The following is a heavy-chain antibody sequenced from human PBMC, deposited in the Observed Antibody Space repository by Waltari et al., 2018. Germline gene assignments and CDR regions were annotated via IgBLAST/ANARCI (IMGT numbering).Heavy chain of an antibody. J-gene: IGHJ4*02. Sequence: QVQLVQSGAEVKKPGSSVKVSCKASGGTFSSYTISWVRQAPGQGLEWMGRIIPILGIANYARKFQGRGTITADKATSTAYMELSSVTAADTAVYYWASTAASYGSGGADYWGQGTLVTVSS. D-gene: IGHD3-10*01. CDR2: IIPILGIA. CDR1: GGTFSSYT. CDR3: ASTAASYGSGGADY. V-gene: IGHV1-69*02.